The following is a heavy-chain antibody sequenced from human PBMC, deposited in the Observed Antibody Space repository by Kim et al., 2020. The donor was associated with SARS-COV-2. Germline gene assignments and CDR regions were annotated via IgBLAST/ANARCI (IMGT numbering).Heavy chain of an antibody. CDR2: IYYSGST. V-gene: IGHV4-39*01. CDR1: GGSISSSSY. Sequence: SETLSLTCTVSGGSISSSSYWGWIRQPPGKGLEWIGSIYYSGSTYYNPSLKSRVTISVDTSKNQFSLKLSSVTAADTAVYYCARHGGIVVVVAATPRWFDPWGQGTLVTVSS. J-gene: IGHJ5*02. CDR3: ARHGGIVVVVAATPRWFDP. D-gene: IGHD2-15*01.